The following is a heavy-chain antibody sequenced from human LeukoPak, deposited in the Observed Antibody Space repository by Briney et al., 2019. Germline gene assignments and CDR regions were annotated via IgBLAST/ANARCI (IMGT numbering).Heavy chain of an antibody. V-gene: IGHV3-11*04. CDR3: ARILGAYYYDSSGYSDLDY. CDR2: ITGSGSTI. Sequence: PGGSLRLSCAASGFTFSDYYMSWIRQAPGKGLEWVSYITGSGSTIYYADSVKGRFTISRDNAKNSLYLQMNSLRAEDTAVYYCARILGAYYYDSSGYSDLDYWGQGTLVTVSS. D-gene: IGHD3-22*01. CDR1: GFTFSDYY. J-gene: IGHJ4*02.